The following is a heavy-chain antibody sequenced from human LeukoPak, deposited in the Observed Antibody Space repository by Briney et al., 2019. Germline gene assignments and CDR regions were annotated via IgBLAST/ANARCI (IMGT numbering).Heavy chain of an antibody. CDR1: GFTLSSYS. CDR2: ISSSSSYI. Sequence: GGSLRLSCAASGFTLSSYSMNWVRQAPGKGLEWVSSISSSSSYIYYADSMKGRFTISRDNAKNSLYLQMNSLRAEDTAVYYCAKANRLDYYDSSGYYSTLWGQGTLVTVSS. V-gene: IGHV3-21*01. CDR3: AKANRLDYYDSSGYYSTL. D-gene: IGHD3-22*01. J-gene: IGHJ4*02.